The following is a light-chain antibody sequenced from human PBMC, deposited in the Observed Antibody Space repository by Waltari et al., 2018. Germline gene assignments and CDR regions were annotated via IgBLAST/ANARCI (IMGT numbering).Light chain of an antibody. V-gene: IGLV4-69*01. CDR3: QTWGTGIQV. CDR1: SGHISYA. CDR2: LNSDGSH. J-gene: IGLJ2*01. Sequence: QLVLTQSPSASASLGASVKLTCPLSSGHISYALPWHPQQPEKGPRYLMKLNSDGSHSKGDGIPDRFSGSSSGAERYLTISSLQSEDEADYYCQTWGTGIQVFGGGTKLTVL.